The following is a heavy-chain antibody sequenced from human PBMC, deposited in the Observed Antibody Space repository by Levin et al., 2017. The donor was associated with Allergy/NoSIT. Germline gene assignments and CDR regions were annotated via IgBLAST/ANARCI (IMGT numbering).Heavy chain of an antibody. J-gene: IGHJ4*02. CDR1: GGSISNYY. Sequence: SETLSLTCTVSGGSISNYYWSWIRRPPGKGLEWIGSIYYSGSTNYNPSLKSRVTVSVDTSKNQFSLRLSSVTAADTAVYYCARGRLGTNYWGQGTLVTVSA. CDR2: IYYSGST. V-gene: IGHV4-59*01. D-gene: IGHD2-2*01. CDR3: ARGRLGTNY.